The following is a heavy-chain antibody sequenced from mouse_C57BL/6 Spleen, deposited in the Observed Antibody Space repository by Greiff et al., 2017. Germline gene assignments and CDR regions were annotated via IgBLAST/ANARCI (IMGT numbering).Heavy chain of an antibody. CDR1: GFTFSDAW. V-gene: IGHV6-6*01. J-gene: IGHJ2*01. CDR3: IRGGRGLNFDY. CDR2: IRNKANNHAT. Sequence: EVKLVESGGGLVQPGGSMKLSCAASGFTFSDAWMDWVRQSPEKGLEWVAEIRNKANNHATYYAESVKGRFTVSRDDSKSSVYLQMNSLRAEDTGIYYCIRGGRGLNFDYWGQGTTLTVSS. D-gene: IGHD3-3*01.